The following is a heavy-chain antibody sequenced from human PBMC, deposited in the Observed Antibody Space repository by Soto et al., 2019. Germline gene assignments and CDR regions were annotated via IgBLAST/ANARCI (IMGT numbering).Heavy chain of an antibody. Sequence: QVQLQESGPGLVKPSGTLSLTCAVSGGSVDSSGFWWSWVRQPPGKGLEWIGEISVTGITKYSSTLRSRVTISLDKSNNRFSLRLNSVTAADTAVYYCAREALRERGLFDSWGPGALVIVSS. J-gene: IGHJ4*02. CDR3: AREALRERGLFDS. CDR2: ISVTGIT. D-gene: IGHD3-16*01. CDR1: GGSVDSSGFW. V-gene: IGHV4-4*02.